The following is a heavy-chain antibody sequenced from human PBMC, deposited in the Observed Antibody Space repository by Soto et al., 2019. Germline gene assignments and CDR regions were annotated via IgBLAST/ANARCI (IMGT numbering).Heavy chain of an antibody. D-gene: IGHD1-26*01. J-gene: IGHJ4*02. CDR1: GGTISSWY. Sequence: QVQLQESGPGLVKPSETLSLTCTVSGGTISSWYWSWIRQPPGKGLEWIGYIYYSGSTNCNPSLKRRVTVAVGTPKTQFSLKLSSVPAADTAVYYCARRYGSAIDYWGQGTLVTVSS. CDR3: ARRYGSAIDY. CDR2: IYYSGST. V-gene: IGHV4-59*08.